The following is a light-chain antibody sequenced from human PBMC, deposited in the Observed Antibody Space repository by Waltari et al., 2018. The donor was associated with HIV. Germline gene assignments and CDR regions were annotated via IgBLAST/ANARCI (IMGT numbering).Light chain of an antibody. Sequence: DVQMTQSPFTLSASVGDRVTITCRASQSVSSWLAWYQQKPGKPPKLLIYKASTLQSGVPSRFSGSGSGTEFTLTISGLQPDDFATYFCQQYSSSWAFGQGTKVE. V-gene: IGKV1-5*03. CDR3: QQYSSSWA. J-gene: IGKJ1*01. CDR2: KAS. CDR1: QSVSSW.